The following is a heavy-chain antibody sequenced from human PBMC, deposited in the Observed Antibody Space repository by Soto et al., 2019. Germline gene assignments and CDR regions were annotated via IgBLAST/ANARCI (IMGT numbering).Heavy chain of an antibody. CDR1: GFTFSSYW. CDR2: INSYGSTT. J-gene: IGHJ6*02. V-gene: IGHV3-74*01. Sequence: EVQLVESGGGLVQPGGSLRLSCAASGFTFSSYWMHWVRQAPGKGLVWVSRINSYGSTTSYADSVKGRFTISRDNAKNTLYLQMDSLRAEDTSVYYCARAYGHCGGDCSTYYHYGLDVWGQGTTVTVSS. CDR3: ARAYGHCGGDCSTYYHYGLDV. D-gene: IGHD2-21*02.